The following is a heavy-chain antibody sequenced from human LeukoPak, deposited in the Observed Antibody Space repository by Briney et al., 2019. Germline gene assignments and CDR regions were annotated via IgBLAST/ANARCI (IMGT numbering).Heavy chain of an antibody. Sequence: GGSLRLSCAASGFTFSSYAMSWVRQAPGKGLEWVSAISGSGGSTYYADSVKGRFTISRDNSKNTLYLQMNSLRAEDTAVYYCAKDGGYCSSNSCRSDYWGQGTLVTVSS. V-gene: IGHV3-23*01. CDR1: GFTFSSYA. CDR3: AKDGGYCSSNSCRSDY. J-gene: IGHJ4*02. CDR2: ISGSGGST. D-gene: IGHD2-2*01.